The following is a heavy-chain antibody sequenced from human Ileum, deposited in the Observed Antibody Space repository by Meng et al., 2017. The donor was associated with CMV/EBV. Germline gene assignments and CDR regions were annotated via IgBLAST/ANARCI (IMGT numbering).Heavy chain of an antibody. V-gene: IGHV4-59*01. CDR3: ARYYCSDRCYHFDY. J-gene: IGHJ4*02. CDR1: GDSISSYY. CDR2: IHYTGTT. D-gene: IGHD2-15*01. Sequence: GSLRLSCTVSGDSISSYYWSWIRQPPGKGLEWIGYIHYTGTTNYNPSLRSRVTISVDTSKNQFSLTLASVTAADTAIYYCARYYCSDRCYHFDYWGQGTMVTVSS.